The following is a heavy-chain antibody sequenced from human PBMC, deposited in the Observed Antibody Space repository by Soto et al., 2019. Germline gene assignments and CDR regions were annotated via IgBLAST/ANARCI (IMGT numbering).Heavy chain of an antibody. Sequence: QVQLVESGGGVVQPGTSLRLSCAASGFTLSSYSIHWVRQAPGKGLDWVAVISYDGNTQFYGDSVKGRLIVSRDNSSNTLYLQLNNLQAEDTAVYYCAKVSRPSRISTPDFDYWGQGTLVTVSS. V-gene: IGHV3-30-3*01. CDR1: GFTLSSYS. CDR3: AKVSRPSRISTPDFDY. J-gene: IGHJ4*02. CDR2: ISYDGNTQ.